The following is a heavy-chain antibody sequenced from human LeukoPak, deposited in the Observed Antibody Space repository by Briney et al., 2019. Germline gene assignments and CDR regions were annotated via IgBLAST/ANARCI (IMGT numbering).Heavy chain of an antibody. J-gene: IGHJ4*02. CDR3: ARDEGFYDFWSGGWY. CDR2: ISGSGGST. CDR1: GFTFSSYA. V-gene: IGHV3-23*01. D-gene: IGHD3-3*01. Sequence: PGGSLRLSCAASGFTFSSYAMSWVRQAPGKGLEWVSVISGSGGSTYYADSVKGRFTISRDNSKNTLYLQMNSLRAEDTAVYYCARDEGFYDFWSGGWYWGQGTLVTVSS.